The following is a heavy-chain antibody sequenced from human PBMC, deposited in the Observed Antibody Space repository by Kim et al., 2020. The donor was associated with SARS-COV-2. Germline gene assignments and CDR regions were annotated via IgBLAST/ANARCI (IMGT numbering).Heavy chain of an antibody. CDR3: ARGTRQWLSPHYYYYRDV. Sequence: SETLSLTCAVYGGSFSGYYWSWIRQPPGKGLEWIGEINHSGSTNYNPSLKSRVTISVDTSKNQFSLKLSSVTAADTAVYYCARGTRQWLSPHYYYYRDVWGKGTTVTVSS. CDR1: GGSFSGYY. D-gene: IGHD6-19*01. CDR2: INHSGST. J-gene: IGHJ6*03. V-gene: IGHV4-34*01.